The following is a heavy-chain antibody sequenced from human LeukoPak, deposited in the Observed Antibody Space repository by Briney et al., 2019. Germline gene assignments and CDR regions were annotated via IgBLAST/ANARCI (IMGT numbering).Heavy chain of an antibody. V-gene: IGHV4-30-4*08. J-gene: IGHJ5*02. CDR2: IYYSGST. Sequence: KSSETLSLTCTVSGGSISSGDYYWSWIRQPPGKGLEWIGYIYYSGSTYYNPSLKSRVTISVDTSKNQFSLKLSSVTAADTAVYYCARDPINGSGSYPWGQGTLVTVSS. D-gene: IGHD3-10*01. CDR3: ARDPINGSGSYP. CDR1: GGSISSGDYY.